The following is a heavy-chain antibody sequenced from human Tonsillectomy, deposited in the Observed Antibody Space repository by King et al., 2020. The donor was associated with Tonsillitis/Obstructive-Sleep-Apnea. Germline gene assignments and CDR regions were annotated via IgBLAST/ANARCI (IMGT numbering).Heavy chain of an antibody. V-gene: IGHV3-9*02. J-gene: IGHJ4*02. CDR1: GFTSNDHA. CDR2: IFWRGGGR. CDR3: IKDSMAGGLDY. D-gene: IGHD2-8*01. Sequence: QLVQSGGGLVQPGRSLRLSCAASGFTSNDHAMHWVRQAPGKGLEWVSGIFWRGGGRDYADSVKGRFTVSRDNAKNSLYLQMDSLRAEETAVYYCIKDSMAGGLDYWGPGTLVTVSS.